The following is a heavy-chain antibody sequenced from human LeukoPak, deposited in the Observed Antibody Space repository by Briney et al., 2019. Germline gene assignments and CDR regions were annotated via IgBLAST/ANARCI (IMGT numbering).Heavy chain of an antibody. J-gene: IGHJ4*02. CDR3: TRDHVEAGLGYFDY. CDR2: IRSKAYGCTT. CDR1: GFNFGDYA. V-gene: IGHV3-49*04. Sequence: GGSLRLSCTASGFNFGDYAMSWVRQAPGKGVEGVGFIRSKAYGCTTEYAAAVKGRFTITRDDYKSIAYLQMNSLKTEDTAVYYCTRDHVEAGLGYFDYCGQGTLVTVSS. D-gene: IGHD5-24*01.